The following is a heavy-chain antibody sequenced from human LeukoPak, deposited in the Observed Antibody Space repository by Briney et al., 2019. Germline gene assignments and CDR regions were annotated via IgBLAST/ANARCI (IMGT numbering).Heavy chain of an antibody. J-gene: IGHJ4*02. D-gene: IGHD4-23*01. Sequence: SETLSLTCTASGGSISSYYLSWIRQPAGKGLEWIGRIYTSGSTNYNPSLKSRVTMSVDTSKNQFSLKLSSVTAADTAVYYCAAASTVVTTFGYWGQGTLVTVSS. CDR3: AAASTVVTTFGY. V-gene: IGHV4-4*07. CDR2: IYTSGST. CDR1: GGSISSYY.